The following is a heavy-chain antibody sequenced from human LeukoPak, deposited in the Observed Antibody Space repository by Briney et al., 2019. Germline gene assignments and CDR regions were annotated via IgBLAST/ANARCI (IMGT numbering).Heavy chain of an antibody. CDR3: ARVGKDTAMVVYYYYYYMDV. Sequence: PGGSLRLSCAASGFIVSSNYMSWVRQAPGKGLEWVSYIVGSSSTIYYADSVKGRFTISRDNAKNSLYLQMNSLRAEDTAVYYCARVGKDTAMVVYYYYYYMDVWGKGTTVTVSS. CDR1: GFIVSSNY. CDR2: IVGSSSTI. J-gene: IGHJ6*03. D-gene: IGHD5-18*01. V-gene: IGHV3-11*01.